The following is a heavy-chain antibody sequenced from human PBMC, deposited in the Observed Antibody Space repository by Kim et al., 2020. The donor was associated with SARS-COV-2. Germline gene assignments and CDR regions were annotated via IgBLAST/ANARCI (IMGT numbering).Heavy chain of an antibody. CDR2: ISSSSSYI. V-gene: IGHV3-21*01. D-gene: IGHD2-2*03. CDR1: GFTFSSYS. CDR3: ARGWIVWRNLPAPALRHYYGMDV. J-gene: IGHJ6*02. Sequence: GGSLRLSCAASGFTFSSYSMNWVRQAPGKGLEWVSSISSSSSYIYYADSVKGRFTISRDNAKNSLYLQMNSLRAEDTAVYYCARGWIVWRNLPAPALRHYYGMDVWGQGTTVTVSS.